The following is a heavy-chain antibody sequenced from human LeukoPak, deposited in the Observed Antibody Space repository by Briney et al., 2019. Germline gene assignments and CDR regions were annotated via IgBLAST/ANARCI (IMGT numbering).Heavy chain of an antibody. J-gene: IGHJ4*02. CDR2: VSSSGSNT. D-gene: IGHD4-17*01. CDR1: GFTFSVSV. V-gene: IGHV3-23*05. CDR3: AKDRTVTEYYFDY. Sequence: GGSLRLSCAASGFTFSVSVMNWVRQAPGKGLEWVSGVSSSGSNTYYAESVKGRFTISRDNHKNTVHLQMNSLRVEDTAMYYCAKDRTVTEYYFDYWGQGTLVTVSS.